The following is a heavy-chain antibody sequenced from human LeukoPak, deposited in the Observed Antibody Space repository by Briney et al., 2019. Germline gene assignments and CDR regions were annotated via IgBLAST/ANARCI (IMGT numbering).Heavy chain of an antibody. J-gene: IGHJ4*02. V-gene: IGHV6-1*01. CDR1: GDSVSSSSAA. Sequence: SQTLSLTCAISGDSVSSSSAAWNWIRQSPSRGLEWLGRTYYRSKWYNDYAVSVRSRITVKADTSKNRFSLQLNSVTPEDTALYYCARGWGYCSGGSCHVFDSWGQGTLVIVSS. CDR2: TYYRSKWYN. CDR3: ARGWGYCSGGSCHVFDS. D-gene: IGHD2-15*01.